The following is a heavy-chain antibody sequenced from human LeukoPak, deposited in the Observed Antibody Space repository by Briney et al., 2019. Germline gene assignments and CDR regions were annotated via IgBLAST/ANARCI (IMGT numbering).Heavy chain of an antibody. Sequence: PGGSLRLSCAASGFTFSNYWMNWVRQAPGKGLEWVANIKQDGSEKYFVDSVKGRFTISRDNAKNSLYLQMNSLRVEDTAVYYCARVVGGTSGAFDIWGQGTMVTVSS. J-gene: IGHJ3*02. D-gene: IGHD1-26*01. V-gene: IGHV3-7*01. CDR3: ARVVGGTSGAFDI. CDR1: GFTFSNYW. CDR2: IKQDGSEK.